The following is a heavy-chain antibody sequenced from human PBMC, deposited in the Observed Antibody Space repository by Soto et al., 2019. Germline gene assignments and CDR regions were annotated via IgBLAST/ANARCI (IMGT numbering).Heavy chain of an antibody. CDR3: ARAMPNWPYDY. CDR1: GFTVSGSY. D-gene: IGHD2-2*01. J-gene: IGHJ4*02. Sequence: EVQLVESGGGLIQPGVSLRLSCAVSGFTVSGSYMTWVRQAPGKGLQCVSVIYRGGSTYYADSVKGRFTISRDNAKNTLYLQMNSLTVEDTAMYYCARAMPNWPYDYWGQGTLVTVSS. V-gene: IGHV3-53*01. CDR2: IYRGGST.